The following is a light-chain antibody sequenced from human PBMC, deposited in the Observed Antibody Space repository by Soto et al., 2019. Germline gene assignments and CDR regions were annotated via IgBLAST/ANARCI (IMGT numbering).Light chain of an antibody. CDR1: SSDVGGYNF. Sequence: QSVLTQPASVSGSPGQSITISCTGTSSDVGGYNFVSWYQQHPGKAPKLMIYDVSNRPSGVSDRFSGSKSGNTASLTIFGLLAEDEADYYCSSYATRILEVFGTGTKVTVL. CDR3: SSYATRILEV. J-gene: IGLJ1*01. V-gene: IGLV2-14*03. CDR2: DVS.